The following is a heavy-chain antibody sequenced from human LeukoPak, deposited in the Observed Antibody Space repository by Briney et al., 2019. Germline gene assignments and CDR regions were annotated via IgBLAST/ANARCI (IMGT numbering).Heavy chain of an antibody. CDR1: GGSVSSGSYY. D-gene: IGHD4-17*01. CDR3: ARASTVTDQYFDY. Sequence: SETLSLTCTVSGGSVSSGSYYWSWIRQPPGKGLEWIGYIYYSGSTNYNPSLKSRATISVDTSKNQFSLKLSSVTAADTAVYYCARASTVTDQYFDYWGQGTLVTVSS. V-gene: IGHV4-61*01. J-gene: IGHJ4*02. CDR2: IYYSGST.